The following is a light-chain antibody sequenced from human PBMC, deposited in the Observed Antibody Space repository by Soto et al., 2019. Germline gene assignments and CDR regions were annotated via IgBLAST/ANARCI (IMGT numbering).Light chain of an antibody. CDR3: QQYRTLPWT. V-gene: IGKV3-20*01. CDR2: GAS. J-gene: IGKJ1*01. Sequence: ESVLTRSPFSLSVSRWGIATLSCRASQSVSSSYLAWYQQKPGQAPRLLIYGASSRATGIPARFSGSGSGTDFTLTISRLEPQDFAVYYCQQYRTLPWTFGQGTKVDIK. CDR1: QSVSSSY.